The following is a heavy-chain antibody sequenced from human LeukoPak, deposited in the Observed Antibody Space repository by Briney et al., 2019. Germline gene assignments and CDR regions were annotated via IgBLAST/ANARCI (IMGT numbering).Heavy chain of an antibody. J-gene: IGHJ4*02. CDR1: GGSFSGYY. Sequence: SETLSLTCAVYGGSFSGYYWGWIRQPPGKGLEWIGEINHSGSTNYNPSLKSRVTISVDTSKNQFSLKLSSMTAADTAVYYCARGPTSMVRGVNKAGVFDYWGQGTLVTVSS. CDR3: ARGPTSMVRGVNKAGVFDY. D-gene: IGHD3-10*01. V-gene: IGHV4-34*01. CDR2: INHSGST.